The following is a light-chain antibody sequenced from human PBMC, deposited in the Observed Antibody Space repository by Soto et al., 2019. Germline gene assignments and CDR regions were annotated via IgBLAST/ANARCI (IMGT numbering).Light chain of an antibody. CDR2: QAS. V-gene: IGKV1-5*03. Sequence: DIKMTQSPSTLSASPGDRVIITCRASQSVNTWLAWYQQRPGQAPKLLIYQASHFPTGIPSRFSGSGSETGFSITRSSLWAADFATYYEQHYSYYPWTFGQGTKVEIK. J-gene: IGKJ1*01. CDR1: QSVNTW. CDR3: QHYSYYPWT.